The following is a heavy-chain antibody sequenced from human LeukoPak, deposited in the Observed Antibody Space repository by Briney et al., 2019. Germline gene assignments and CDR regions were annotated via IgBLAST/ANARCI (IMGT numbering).Heavy chain of an antibody. Sequence: GGSLRLSCAASGFTFDDCGMSWVRQAPGKGLEWVSGLNWNGADTIYADSVKGRFTISRDNAKNSLYLQMNSLRAEDTAFYYCARGTAAPFDYWGQGTLVTVSS. V-gene: IGHV3-20*04. CDR3: ARGTAAPFDY. D-gene: IGHD2-2*01. CDR2: LNWNGADT. CDR1: GFTFDDCG. J-gene: IGHJ4*02.